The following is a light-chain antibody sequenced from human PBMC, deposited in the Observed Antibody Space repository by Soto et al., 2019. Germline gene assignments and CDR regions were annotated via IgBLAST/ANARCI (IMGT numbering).Light chain of an antibody. CDR2: DAS. CDR1: QSVSTY. V-gene: IGKV3-11*01. Sequence: EIVLTQSPATLSLSPGERATLSCRASQSVSTYLAWYQQKPGQAPRLLIYDASNTATGIPARFSGSGSGTDFTLNISSLEPEDFAVYYCQHRSNWPRTFGQGTKLEIK. J-gene: IGKJ2*01. CDR3: QHRSNWPRT.